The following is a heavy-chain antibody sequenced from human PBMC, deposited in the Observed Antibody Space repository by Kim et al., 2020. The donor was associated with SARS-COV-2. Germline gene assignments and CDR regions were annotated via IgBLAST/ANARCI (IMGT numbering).Heavy chain of an antibody. Sequence: ASVKVSCKASGYTFTGYYMHWVRQAPGQGLEWMGWINPNSGGTNYAQKFQGRVTMTRDTSISTAYMELSRLRSDDTAVYYCARVDTAMAIIDYWGQGTLVTVSS. D-gene: IGHD5-18*01. J-gene: IGHJ4*02. CDR2: INPNSGGT. V-gene: IGHV1-2*02. CDR3: ARVDTAMAIIDY. CDR1: GYTFTGYY.